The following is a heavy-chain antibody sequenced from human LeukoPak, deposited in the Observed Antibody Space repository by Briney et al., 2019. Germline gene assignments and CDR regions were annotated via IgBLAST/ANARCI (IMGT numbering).Heavy chain of an antibody. D-gene: IGHD3-3*01. CDR2: ISSSSYI. Sequence: GGSLRLSCAASGFTFSSYSMTWVRQAPGKGLGWVSSISSSSYIYYADSVKGRFTISRDNAKNSLYLQMNSLRAEDTAVYYCASDFWSGYYTGSGSDYWGQGTLVTVSS. CDR3: ASDFWSGYYTGSGSDY. CDR1: GFTFSSYS. J-gene: IGHJ4*02. V-gene: IGHV3-21*01.